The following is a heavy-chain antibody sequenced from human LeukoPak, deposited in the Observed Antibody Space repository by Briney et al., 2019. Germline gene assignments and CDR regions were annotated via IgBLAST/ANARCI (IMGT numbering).Heavy chain of an antibody. Sequence: SETLSLTCAVYGGSFSGYYWSWIRQPPGMGLEWIGEINHSGSTNYNPSLKSRVTISVGTSKNQFSLKLSSVTAADTAVYYCARAVVVDRLIDYWGQGTLVTVSS. D-gene: IGHD2-15*01. V-gene: IGHV4-34*01. CDR3: ARAVVVDRLIDY. CDR1: GGSFSGYY. CDR2: INHSGST. J-gene: IGHJ4*02.